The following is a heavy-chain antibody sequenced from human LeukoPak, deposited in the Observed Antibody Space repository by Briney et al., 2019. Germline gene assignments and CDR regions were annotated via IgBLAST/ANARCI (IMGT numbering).Heavy chain of an antibody. Sequence: PSETLSLTCTVSGGSISSYYWSWIRQPPGKGLELIGYIYYSGSTNYNPSLKSRVTISVDTSKNQFSLKLSSVTAADTAVYYCARAYYYDSSGYYLEFDYWGQGTLVTVSS. CDR3: ARAYYYDSSGYYLEFDY. V-gene: IGHV4-59*08. CDR1: GGSISSYY. CDR2: IYYSGST. J-gene: IGHJ4*02. D-gene: IGHD3-22*01.